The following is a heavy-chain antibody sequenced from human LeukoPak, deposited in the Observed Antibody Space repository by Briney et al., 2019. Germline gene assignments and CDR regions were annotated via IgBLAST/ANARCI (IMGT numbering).Heavy chain of an antibody. V-gene: IGHV4-4*07. D-gene: IGHD1-26*01. CDR2: IYISGDN. CDR1: GASISSYY. CDR3: ARDSELLDY. Sequence: PSETLSLTCSVSGASISSYYWNWIRQPAGKGLEWIGRIYISGDNNYNPSLKSRVTMSVDTSKNQSSLRVSSVTAADTAVYYCARDSELLDYWGQGTLVTV. J-gene: IGHJ4*02.